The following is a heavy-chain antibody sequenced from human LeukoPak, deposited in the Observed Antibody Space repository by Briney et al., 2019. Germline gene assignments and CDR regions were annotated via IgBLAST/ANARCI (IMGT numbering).Heavy chain of an antibody. Sequence: PSETLSLTCTVSGGSMSPYHWGWIRQPPGKGLEWTGYIYYSGSTNYNPSLKSRVTISVDTSKNQFSLKLSSVTAADTAVYYCARAGDHYGDYLFDYWGQGTLVTVSS. D-gene: IGHD4-17*01. CDR1: GGSMSPYH. J-gene: IGHJ4*02. CDR2: IYYSGST. V-gene: IGHV4-59*01. CDR3: ARAGDHYGDYLFDY.